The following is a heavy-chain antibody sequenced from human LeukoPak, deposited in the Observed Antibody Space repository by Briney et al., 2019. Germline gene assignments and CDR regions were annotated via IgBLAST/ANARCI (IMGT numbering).Heavy chain of an antibody. CDR1: GGSISSYY. Sequence: PSETLSLTCTVSGGSISSYYWSWIRQPPGKGLEWIGYIYYSGSTNYNPSLKSRVTISVDTSKNQFSLKLSSVTAADTAVYYCAREGGSYSVFDYWGQGTLVTVSS. CDR3: AREGGSYSVFDY. D-gene: IGHD1-26*01. CDR2: IYYSGST. V-gene: IGHV4-59*01. J-gene: IGHJ4*02.